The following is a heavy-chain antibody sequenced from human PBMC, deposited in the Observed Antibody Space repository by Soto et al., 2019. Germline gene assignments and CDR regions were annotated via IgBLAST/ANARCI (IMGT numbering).Heavy chain of an antibody. CDR2: IYYSGST. J-gene: IGHJ4*02. D-gene: IGHD5-18*01. V-gene: IGHV4-30-4*01. Sequence: PSETLSLTCTVSGGSISSYYWSWIRQPPGKGLEWIGYIYYSGSTYYNPSLKSRVTISVDTSKNQFSLKLSSVTAADTAVYYCARSPKTGIQLWYAPFDYWGQGTLVTVSS. CDR3: ARSPKTGIQLWYAPFDY. CDR1: GGSISSYY.